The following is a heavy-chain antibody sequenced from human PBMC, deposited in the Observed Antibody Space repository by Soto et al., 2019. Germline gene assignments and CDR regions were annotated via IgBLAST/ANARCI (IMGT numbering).Heavy chain of an antibody. CDR3: ASSYGSGYRAFDY. Sequence: QVQLVQSGAEVKRPGSSVKVSCKASGDTFNFYSINWVRQAPGVGLEWVGRVNPILSMSNYAQRFQGRVKMTADNSTSTAYMELRSLRSENTAIYYCASSYGSGYRAFDYWGQGDLVTVSS. V-gene: IGHV1-69*02. J-gene: IGHJ4*02. CDR1: GDTFNFYS. D-gene: IGHD3-10*01. CDR2: VNPILSMS.